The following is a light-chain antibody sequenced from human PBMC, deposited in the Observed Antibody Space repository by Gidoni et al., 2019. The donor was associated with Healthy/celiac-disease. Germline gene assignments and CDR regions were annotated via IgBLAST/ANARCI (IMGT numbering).Light chain of an antibody. CDR2: DAS. CDR1: QSVSSY. V-gene: IGKV3-11*01. CDR3: QQRSNWRT. J-gene: IGKJ1*01. Sequence: IVLTHSPATLSLSPGERATLSCRASQSVSSYLAWYQQKPGQAPRLLIYDASNRATGIPARFSGSGSGTDFTLTISSLEPEDFAVYYCQQRSNWRTFGQGTKVEIK.